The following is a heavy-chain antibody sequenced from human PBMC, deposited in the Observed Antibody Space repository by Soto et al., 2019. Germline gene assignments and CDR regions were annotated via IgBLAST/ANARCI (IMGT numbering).Heavy chain of an antibody. CDR1: GFTFDDYA. V-gene: IGHV3-9*01. CDR3: AKVLLVRGLGGYMEV. CDR2: ISWNSGSI. Sequence: PGGSLRLSCAASGFTFDDYAMHWVRQAPGKGLEWVSGISWNSGSIGYADSVKGRFTISRDNAKNSLYLQMNSLRAEDTALYYCAKVLLVRGLGGYMEVWGKGTTVTVSS. J-gene: IGHJ6*03. D-gene: IGHD3-10*01.